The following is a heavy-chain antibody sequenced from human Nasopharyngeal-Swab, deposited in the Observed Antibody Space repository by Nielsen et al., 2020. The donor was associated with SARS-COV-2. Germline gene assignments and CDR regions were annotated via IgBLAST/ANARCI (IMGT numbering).Heavy chain of an antibody. CDR2: IGDKDHNYAT. V-gene: IGHV3-73*01. CDR3: TTDFYFDY. CDR1: GSVFRAIA. J-gene: IGHJ4*02. Sequence: GGSLRLSCAASGSVFRAIAMHWVRQASGKGLEWLGRIGDKDHNYATTYGASVKGWFTISRDDSKNMAFLQMDSLKTEDTALYYCTTDFYFDYWGQGTLVTVSS.